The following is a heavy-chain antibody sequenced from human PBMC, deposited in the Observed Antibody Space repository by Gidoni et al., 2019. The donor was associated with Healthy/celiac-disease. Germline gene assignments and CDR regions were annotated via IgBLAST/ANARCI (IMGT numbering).Heavy chain of an antibody. J-gene: IGHJ6*02. CDR1: GGSISSSSSY. Sequence: QLQLQESGPGLVKPSETLSLTCPVSGGSISSSSSYWGWIRQPPGKGLEWIGSIYYSGSTYYNPSLKSRVTISVDTSKNQFSLKLSSVTAADTAVYYCARGLYDFTDYYYGMDVWGQGTTVTVSS. V-gene: IGHV4-39*01. CDR2: IYYSGST. CDR3: ARGLYDFTDYYYGMDV. D-gene: IGHD3-16*01.